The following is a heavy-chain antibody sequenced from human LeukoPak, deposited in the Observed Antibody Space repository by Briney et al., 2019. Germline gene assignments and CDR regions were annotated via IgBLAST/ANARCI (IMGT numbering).Heavy chain of an antibody. J-gene: IGHJ4*02. CDR3: TLTMIVVARSHFDY. CDR1: GFTFGEYG. D-gene: IGHD3-22*01. Sequence: GGCLRVSCTASGFTFGEYGMSGVRQAPGKGLEWIGFIRSKGHGGTTEYAASVKGRFTISRDDSKSIAYLQLNSLKTEDTAVYYCTLTMIVVARSHFDYWGQGTLVTVSS. CDR2: IRSKGHGGTT. V-gene: IGHV3-49*04.